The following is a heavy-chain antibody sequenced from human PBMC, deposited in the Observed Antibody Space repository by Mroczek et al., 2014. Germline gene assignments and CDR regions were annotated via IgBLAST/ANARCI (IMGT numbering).Heavy chain of an antibody. CDR1: GFTFSLYS. CDR3: ARVRGSRWDFDGTTKDYDAFDI. Sequence: ESGGGLVKPGGSLRLSCAASGFTFSLYSMNWVRQSPGKGLEWVSYISGSNVHIYYAVSVTGRFTISRDNAKNSLFLQMNSLRAEDTAIYYCARVRGSRWDFDGTTKDYDAFDIWGQGTMVHVS. D-gene: IGHD6-13*01. V-gene: IGHV3-21*01. J-gene: IGHJ3*02. CDR2: ISGSNVHI.